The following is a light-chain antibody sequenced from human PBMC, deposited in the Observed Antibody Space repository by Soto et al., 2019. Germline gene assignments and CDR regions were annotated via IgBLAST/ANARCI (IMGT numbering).Light chain of an antibody. CDR1: SSDVGGYNY. J-gene: IGLJ1*01. V-gene: IGLV2-14*01. CDR2: EVS. Sequence: LTQPASVSGSPGQSITISCTGTSSDVGGYNYVSWYQQQSGKAPKLMIHEVSNRPSGVSNRFSGSKSGNTASLTISGLQAEDEADYYCSSYTSRRAYVFGTGTKVTVL. CDR3: SSYTSRRAYV.